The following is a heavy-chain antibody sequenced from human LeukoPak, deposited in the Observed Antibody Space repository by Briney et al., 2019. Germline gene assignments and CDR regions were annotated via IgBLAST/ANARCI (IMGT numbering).Heavy chain of an antibody. J-gene: IGHJ6*03. CDR1: GFTFSLYW. CDR3: ARGSTGWYSYSYYMDV. D-gene: IGHD6-19*01. CDR2: IKQDGSEK. V-gene: IGHV3-7*01. Sequence: GGSLRLSCAASGFTFSLYWMSWVRPAPGKGLEWVANIKQDGSEKYYVDSVKGRFAISRDNAKSSLYLQMNSLRAEDTAVYYCARGSTGWYSYSYYMDVWGKGTTVTISS.